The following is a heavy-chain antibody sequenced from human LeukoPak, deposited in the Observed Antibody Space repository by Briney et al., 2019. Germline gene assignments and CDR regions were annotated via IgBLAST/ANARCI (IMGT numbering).Heavy chain of an antibody. CDR2: IWYDGSNK. CDR1: GFTFSSYG. J-gene: IGHJ4*02. Sequence: GGSLRLSCAASGFTFSSYGMHWVRQAPGRGLEWVAVIWYDGSNKYYADSVKGRFTISRDNSKNTLYLQMNSLRAEDTAVYYCAKELEQQFDYWGQGTLVTVSS. V-gene: IGHV3-33*06. D-gene: IGHD6-13*01. CDR3: AKELEQQFDY.